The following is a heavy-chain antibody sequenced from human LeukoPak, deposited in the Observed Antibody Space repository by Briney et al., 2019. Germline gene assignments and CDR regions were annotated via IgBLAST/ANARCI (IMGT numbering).Heavy chain of an antibody. Sequence: SETLSLTCTVSGGSISSSSYYWGWIRQPPGKGLEWIGSIYYSGSTYYNPSLKSRVTISVDTSKNQFSLMLNSLTAADTAVYYCARRSSSNWFDPWGQGTLVTVSS. V-gene: IGHV4-39*01. D-gene: IGHD6-6*01. CDR3: ARRSSSNWFDP. CDR1: GGSISSSSYY. CDR2: IYYSGST. J-gene: IGHJ5*02.